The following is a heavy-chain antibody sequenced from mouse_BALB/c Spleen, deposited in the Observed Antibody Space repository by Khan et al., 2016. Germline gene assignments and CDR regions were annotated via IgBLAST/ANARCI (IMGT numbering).Heavy chain of an antibody. V-gene: IGHV5-4*02. CDR2: ISDGGGYT. J-gene: IGHJ3*01. CDR1: GFTFSDYY. CDR3: AREGLREGVDY. Sequence: EVELVESGGGLVKPGGSLKLSCAASGFTFSDYYMYWVHQTPEKRLEWVATISDGGGYTYYPDSVKDRFTISTDNAKNNLYLQLSSLKSEDTAMYYCAREGLREGVDYWGQGTLVTVSA.